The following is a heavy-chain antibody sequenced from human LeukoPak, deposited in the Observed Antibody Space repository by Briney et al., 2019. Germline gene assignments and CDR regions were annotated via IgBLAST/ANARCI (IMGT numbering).Heavy chain of an antibody. Sequence: ASETLSLTCTVSGGSISSGGYYWSWIRQHPGKGLEWIGYIYYSGSTYYNPSLKSRVTISVDTSKNQFSLELSSVTAADTAVYYCARGWTAAGNNWFDPWGQGTLVTVSS. D-gene: IGHD6-13*01. V-gene: IGHV4-31*03. CDR3: ARGWTAAGNNWFDP. CDR1: GGSISSGGYY. J-gene: IGHJ5*02. CDR2: IYYSGST.